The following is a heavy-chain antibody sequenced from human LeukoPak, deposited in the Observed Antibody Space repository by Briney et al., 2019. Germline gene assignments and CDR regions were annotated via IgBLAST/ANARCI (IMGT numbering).Heavy chain of an antibody. D-gene: IGHD5-12*01. CDR2: ISGSGGST. CDR3: ARDGGGYSGYDLGAFDI. Sequence: PGGSLRLSCAASGFTFSSYAMSWVRQAPGKGLEWVSAISGSGGSTYYADSVKGRFTISRDNSKNTPYLQMNSLRAEDTAVYYCARDGGGYSGYDLGAFDIWGQGTMVTVSS. CDR1: GFTFSSYA. V-gene: IGHV3-23*01. J-gene: IGHJ3*02.